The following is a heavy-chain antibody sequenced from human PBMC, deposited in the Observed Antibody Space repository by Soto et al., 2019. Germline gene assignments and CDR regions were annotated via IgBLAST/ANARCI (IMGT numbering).Heavy chain of an antibody. CDR2: IHSSGTT. CDR3: ARDRIIGTSYSDY. J-gene: IGHJ4*02. V-gene: IGHV4-4*07. CDR1: SGSINSFY. Sequence: NPSETLSLTCTVSSGSINSFYWSWIRQPAGKGLEWIGRIHSSGTTNYNPSLKSRVPMSVDTSKNQFSLKLTSVTAADTAVYYCARDRIIGTSYSDYWGQGILVTVSS. D-gene: IGHD1-7*01.